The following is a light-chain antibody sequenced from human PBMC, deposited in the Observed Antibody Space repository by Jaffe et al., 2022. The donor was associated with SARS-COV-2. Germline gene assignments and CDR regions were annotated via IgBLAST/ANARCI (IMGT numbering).Light chain of an antibody. J-gene: IGKJ1*01. CDR2: GSS. V-gene: IGKV3-20*01. Sequence: EIVLTQSPGTLSLSPGDRASLSCRASQSVSSDYLAWYQQKPGQAPRLLIYGSSTRATGIPDRFSGSGSGTDFTLTIRRLEPEDSAVYYCQQSASSRTFGQGTKVEIK. CDR3: QQSASSRT. CDR1: QSVSSDY.